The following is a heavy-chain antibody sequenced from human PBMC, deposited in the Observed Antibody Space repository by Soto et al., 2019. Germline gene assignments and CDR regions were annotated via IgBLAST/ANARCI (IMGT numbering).Heavy chain of an antibody. Sequence: PSETLSLTCAVSGGSISSGGYSWSWIRQPPGKGLEWIGYIYYSGSTYYNPSLKSRVTISVDTSKNQFSLKLSSVTAADTAVYYCARVVRGRGGHFDYWGQGTLVTSPQ. CDR1: GGSISSGGYS. CDR2: IYYSGST. D-gene: IGHD3-10*01. V-gene: IGHV4-30-2*05. CDR3: ARVVRGRGGHFDY. J-gene: IGHJ4*02.